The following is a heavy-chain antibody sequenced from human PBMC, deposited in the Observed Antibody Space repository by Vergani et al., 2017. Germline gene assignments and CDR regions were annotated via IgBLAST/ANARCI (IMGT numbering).Heavy chain of an antibody. J-gene: IGHJ4*02. D-gene: IGHD6-13*01. CDR3: ARDPGYSSSWYYFDY. Sequence: QVQLVESGGGVVQPGGSLRLSCAASGFTFSSYCMHWVRQAPGKGLEWVAFIRYDGSNKYYADSVKGRFTISRDNSKNTLYLQMNSLRAEDTAVYYCARDPGYSSSWYYFDYWGQGTLVTVSS. V-gene: IGHV3-30*02. CDR1: GFTFSSYC. CDR2: IRYDGSNK.